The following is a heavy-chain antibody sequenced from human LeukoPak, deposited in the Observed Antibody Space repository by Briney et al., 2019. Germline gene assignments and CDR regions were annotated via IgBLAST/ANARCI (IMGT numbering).Heavy chain of an antibody. CDR1: GGTFSSYA. J-gene: IGHJ6*03. D-gene: IGHD1-26*01. Sequence: SVKVSCKASGGTFSSYAISWVRQAPGQGLEWMGGIIPIFGTANHAQKFQGRVTITADESTSTAYMELSSLRSEDTAVYYCARVLGWELPYYYYYYMDVWGKGTTVTVSS. CDR3: ARVLGWELPYYYYYYMDV. V-gene: IGHV1-69*01. CDR2: IIPIFGTA.